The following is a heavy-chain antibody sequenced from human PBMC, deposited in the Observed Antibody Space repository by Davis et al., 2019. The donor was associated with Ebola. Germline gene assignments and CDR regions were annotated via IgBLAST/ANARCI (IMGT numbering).Heavy chain of an antibody. CDR2: IYYSGST. CDR1: GGSISSYY. CDR3: ARGALRDGYIWNYYYGMDV. Sequence: MPSETLSLTCTVSGGSISSYYWSWIRQPPGKGPEWIGYIYYSGSTNYNPSLKSRVTISVDTSKNQFSLKLSSVTAADTAVYYCARGALRDGYIWNYYYGMDVWGQGTTVTVSS. V-gene: IGHV4-59*01. J-gene: IGHJ6*02. D-gene: IGHD5-24*01.